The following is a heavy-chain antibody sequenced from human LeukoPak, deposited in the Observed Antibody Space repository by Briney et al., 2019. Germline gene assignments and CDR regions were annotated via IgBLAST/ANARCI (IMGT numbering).Heavy chain of an antibody. J-gene: IGHJ4*02. CDR2: FSYTGTT. D-gene: IGHD1-26*01. CDR1: GGPISSRGYF. Sequence: SETLSLTCTVSGGPISSRGYFWGWVRHPPGKKLEWIGTFSYTGTTYYNPSLESRVTISLDRSKNQFSLKLTSMTAADTAVYYCARGSLGATTDYWGQGTLVTVSS. CDR3: ARGSLGATTDY. V-gene: IGHV4-39*07.